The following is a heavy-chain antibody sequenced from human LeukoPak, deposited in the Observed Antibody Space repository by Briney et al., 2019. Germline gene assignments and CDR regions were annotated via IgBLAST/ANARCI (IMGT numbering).Heavy chain of an antibody. CDR1: GFTFSTYW. CDR2: INSDGSYT. Sequence: GGSLRLSCAVSGFTFSTYWMHWVRQAPGKGLVWVSRINSDGSYTSFADSVKGRFTISRDNAKNTLYLQMNSLRAEDTAVYYCAGLSYGRGYYFDYWGQGTPVTVSS. J-gene: IGHJ4*02. V-gene: IGHV3-74*01. CDR3: AGLSYGRGYYFDY. D-gene: IGHD5-18*01.